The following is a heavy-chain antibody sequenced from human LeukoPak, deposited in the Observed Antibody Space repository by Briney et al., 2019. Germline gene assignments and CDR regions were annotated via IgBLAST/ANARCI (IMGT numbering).Heavy chain of an antibody. D-gene: IGHD2-15*01. Sequence: GGSLRLSCAASGFTFSSYAMSWVRQAPGKGLEWVSAISCSGGSTYYADSVKGRFTISRDNSKNTLYLQMNSLRAEDTAVYYCTTGGYCSGGSCSPDYFWGQGTLVTVSS. CDR2: ISCSGGST. J-gene: IGHJ4*02. CDR1: GFTFSSYA. CDR3: TTGGYCSGGSCSPDYF. V-gene: IGHV3-23*01.